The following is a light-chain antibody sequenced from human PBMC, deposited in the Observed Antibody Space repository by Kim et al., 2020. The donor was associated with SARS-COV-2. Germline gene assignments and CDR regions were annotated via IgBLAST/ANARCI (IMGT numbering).Light chain of an antibody. CDR2: EVS. Sequence: QSALTQPSSVSGSPGQSVTISCTGSSSDIGSYDLVSWYQQHPGKAPKLLISEVSKRPSGVSNRFSGSKSGDTASLTISGLQAVDEAVYYCCSYVGFSIWVFGGGTQLTVL. CDR3: CSYVGFSIWV. J-gene: IGLJ3*02. CDR1: SSDIGSYDL. V-gene: IGLV2-23*02.